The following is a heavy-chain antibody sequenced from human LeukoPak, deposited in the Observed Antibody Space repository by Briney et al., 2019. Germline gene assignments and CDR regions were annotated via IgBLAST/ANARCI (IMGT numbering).Heavy chain of an antibody. CDR3: VKDTSGASQYFQY. V-gene: IGHV3-9*03. J-gene: IGHJ1*01. D-gene: IGHD2-15*01. CDR2: ISWNSANI. Sequence: VWSLRLSCAAFVLTFDNYAMLWVRQAPGKGLEWVSSISWNSANIAYADSVKGRFTISRDNDKNSLYLQMNCMRPEDMALYYCVKDTSGASQYFQYWGHGTVVTVSS. CDR1: VLTFDNYA.